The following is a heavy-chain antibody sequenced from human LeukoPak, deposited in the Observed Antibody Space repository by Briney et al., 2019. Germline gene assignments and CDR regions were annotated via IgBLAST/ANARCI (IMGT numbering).Heavy chain of an antibody. CDR2: IYYSGST. V-gene: IGHV4-39*01. D-gene: IGHD3-22*01. CDR3: ARRPFMEDSSGYLFDY. Sequence: SETLSLTCTVSGGSIRSSSYYWGWIRQPPGKGLEWIGSIYYSGSTYYNPSLKSRVTISVDTSKTQFSLKLSSVTAADSAVYYCARRPFMEDSSGYLFDYWGQGTLVTVSS. J-gene: IGHJ4*02. CDR1: GGSIRSSSYY.